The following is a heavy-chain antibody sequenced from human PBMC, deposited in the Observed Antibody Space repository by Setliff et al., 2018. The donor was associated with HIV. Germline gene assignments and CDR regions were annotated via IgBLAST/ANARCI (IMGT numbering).Heavy chain of an antibody. D-gene: IGHD6-19*01. V-gene: IGHV3-48*01. CDR1: GFTFSTYA. Sequence: GGSLRLSCAASGFTFSTYAMGWVRQAPGKGLEWVSSISSSGNTRYYADSVKGRFTISRDSAKNSLYLQMNSLGAEDTAVYYCARDHADSGGWYGWHYYYYGMDVWGQGTTVTVSS. CDR2: ISSSGNTR. CDR3: ARDHADSGGWYGWHYYYYGMDV. J-gene: IGHJ6*02.